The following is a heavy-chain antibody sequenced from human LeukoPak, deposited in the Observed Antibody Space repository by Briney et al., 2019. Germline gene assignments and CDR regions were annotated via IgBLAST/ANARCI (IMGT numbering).Heavy chain of an antibody. J-gene: IGHJ6*03. V-gene: IGHV4-34*01. CDR2: INHSGST. CDR1: GGSFSGYY. CDR3: ARERSLNNCSSTSCYETYYYYMDV. Sequence: SETLSPTCAVYGGSFSGYYWSWIRQPPGKGLEWIGEINHSGSTNYNPSLKSRVTISVDTSKNQFSLKLSSVTAADTAVYYCARERSLNNCSSTSCYETYYYYMDVWGKGTTVTVSS. D-gene: IGHD2-2*01.